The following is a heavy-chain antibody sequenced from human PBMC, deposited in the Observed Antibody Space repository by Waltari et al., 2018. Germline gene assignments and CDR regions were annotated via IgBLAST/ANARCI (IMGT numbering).Heavy chain of an antibody. J-gene: IGHJ2*01. CDR1: GFTFSDHA. Sequence: QLLESGGGLVQPGKSLRLSCVASGFTFSDHAMSWVRQRPGEGLEWVSSISASGHVSYYTASVKGRFVISRDNSKNTVFLHLNAVTVGDTAIFYCAKNATLGRARYFDLWGRGTLVTVSP. V-gene: IGHV3-23*01. D-gene: IGHD2-2*01. CDR2: ISASGHVS. CDR3: AKNATLGRARYFDL.